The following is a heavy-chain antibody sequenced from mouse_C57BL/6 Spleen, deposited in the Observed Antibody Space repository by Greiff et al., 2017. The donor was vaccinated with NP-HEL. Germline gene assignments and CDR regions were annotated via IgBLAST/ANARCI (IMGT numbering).Heavy chain of an antibody. V-gene: IGHV1-59*01. D-gene: IGHD1-1*01. CDR3: ARGIITTVARYFDV. J-gene: IGHJ1*03. CDR1: GYTFTSYW. CDR2: IDPSDSYT. Sequence: QVQLQQPGAELVRPGTSVKLSCKASGYTFTSYWMHWVKQRPGQGLEWIGVIDPSDSYTNYNQKFKGKATLTVDTSSSTAYMQLSSLTSEDSAVYYCARGIITTVARYFDVWGTGTTVTVSS.